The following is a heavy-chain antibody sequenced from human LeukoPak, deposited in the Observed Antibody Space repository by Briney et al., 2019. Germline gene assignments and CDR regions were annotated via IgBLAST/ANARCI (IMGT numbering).Heavy chain of an antibody. J-gene: IGHJ3*01. Sequence: GGSLRLSCAASGFRFSSFAMNWVRQAPGKGLEWVAVMSYHGTTEFYAESVKGRFTISRDNSKNTLYLQMNSLRPEDTAIYYCAKVVAYTVAAFDLWGQGTMDTVSS. CDR3: AKVVAYTVAAFDL. CDR2: MSYHGTTE. V-gene: IGHV3-30-3*01. D-gene: IGHD3-16*01. CDR1: GFRFSSFA.